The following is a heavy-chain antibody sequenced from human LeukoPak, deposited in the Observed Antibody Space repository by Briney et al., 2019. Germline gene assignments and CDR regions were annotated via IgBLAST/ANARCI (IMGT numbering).Heavy chain of an antibody. J-gene: IGHJ6*02. V-gene: IGHV4-31*03. CDR2: IYYSGST. CDR3: ARISWGSGGYGLDV. Sequence: SETLSLTCIVSGGSISSSSYYWSWIRQHPGKGLEWIGYIYYSGSTYYNPSLKSRITISVDTSKNQFSLKLSSVTAADTAVYYCARISWGSGGYGLDVWGQGTTVTVSS. D-gene: IGHD2-15*01. CDR1: GGSISSSSYY.